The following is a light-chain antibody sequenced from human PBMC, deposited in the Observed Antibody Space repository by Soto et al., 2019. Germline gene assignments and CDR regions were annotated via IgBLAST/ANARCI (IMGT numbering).Light chain of an antibody. CDR1: SSNIGRNT. V-gene: IGLV1-44*01. Sequence: QSVLTQPPSASGTPGQRVTISCSGASSNIGRNTVNWYQHLPGTAPKLLIYNNNQRPSGIPDRFSGSKSGTSASLAISGLQSEDEADYYCAAWDYSLHAVFGGGTKLTVL. J-gene: IGLJ2*01. CDR3: AAWDYSLHAV. CDR2: NNN.